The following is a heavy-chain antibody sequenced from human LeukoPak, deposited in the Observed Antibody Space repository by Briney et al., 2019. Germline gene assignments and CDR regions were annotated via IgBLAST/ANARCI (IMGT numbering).Heavy chain of an antibody. Sequence: PGGSLRLSCAASGFTFSRYAMSWVRQAPGKGLEWVSAISGSGASTYYADSVKGRFTISRDNSKNTLYLQINSLRAEYTAVYYCAKANNYGGNRDDDFDIWGQGTMVSVSS. V-gene: IGHV3-23*01. D-gene: IGHD4-23*01. CDR3: AKANNYGGNRDDDFDI. CDR1: GFTFSRYA. CDR2: ISGSGAST. J-gene: IGHJ3*02.